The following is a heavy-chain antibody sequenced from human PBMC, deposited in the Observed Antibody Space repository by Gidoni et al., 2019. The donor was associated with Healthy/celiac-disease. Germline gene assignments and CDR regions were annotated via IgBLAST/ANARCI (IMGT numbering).Heavy chain of an antibody. CDR2: ISYDGSNK. J-gene: IGHJ5*02. CDR3: ARDPRSGWGWFDP. D-gene: IGHD6-19*01. V-gene: IGHV3-30*04. Sequence: QVQLVESGGGVVQPGRSLRLSCAASGFTFSSYAMHWVRQAPGKGLEWVAVISYDGSNKYYADSVKGRFTISRDNSKNTLYLQMNSLRAEDTAVYYCARDPRSGWGWFDPWGQGTLVTVSS. CDR1: GFTFSSYA.